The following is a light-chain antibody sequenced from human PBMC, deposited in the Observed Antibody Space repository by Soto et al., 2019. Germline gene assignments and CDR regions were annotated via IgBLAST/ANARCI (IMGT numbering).Light chain of an antibody. CDR1: QSISTY. CDR3: QQSYTSPYT. J-gene: IGKJ2*01. Sequence: DIPMTQSPSSLSASVGDRVTITCRASQSISTYLNWYQQRLGKAPKLLMYSASRLQSGVSSRFSGSGSGTAFSLSISSLQPEDFATYYCQQSYTSPYTFGQGTKLEIE. V-gene: IGKV1-39*01. CDR2: SAS.